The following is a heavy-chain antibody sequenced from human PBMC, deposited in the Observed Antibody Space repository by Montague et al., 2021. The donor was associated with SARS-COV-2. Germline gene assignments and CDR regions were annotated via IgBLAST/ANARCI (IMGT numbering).Heavy chain of an antibody. CDR2: VLYNKDT. D-gene: IGHD3-9*01. J-gene: IGHJ4*02. CDR3: VRHPHYDDLNGPPDF. CDR1: GVSVTDYY. V-gene: IGHV4-59*08. Sequence: SETLSLTCTVSGVSVTDYYWSWIRQPPGKGLEWVGDVLYNKDTNFNPSLKSRVAISVDTSKNQFSLRLTSVTAADTAFYYCVRHPHYDDLNGPPDFWDQGTLVTVSS.